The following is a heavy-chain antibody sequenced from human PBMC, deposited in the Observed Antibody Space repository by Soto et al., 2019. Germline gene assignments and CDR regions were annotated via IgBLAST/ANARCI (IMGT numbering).Heavy chain of an antibody. CDR3: ARHKTTMLTVVSAFDP. Sequence: SETLSLTCTVSGDSITRSNFYWGWIPQPPGKGLEWLGSIFYSGSTFYNPALKSRVTFSVDTSKNHFSLKLSSVTAADTAVYYCARHKTTMLTVVSAFDPWGQGTRVTVSS. CDR2: IFYSGST. V-gene: IGHV4-39*02. CDR1: GDSITRSNFY. D-gene: IGHD3-22*01. J-gene: IGHJ5*02.